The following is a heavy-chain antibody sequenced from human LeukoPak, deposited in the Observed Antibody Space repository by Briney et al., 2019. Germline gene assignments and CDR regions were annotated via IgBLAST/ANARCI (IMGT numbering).Heavy chain of an antibody. V-gene: IGHV4-4*09. D-gene: IGHD1-7*01. CDR2: ICSSGIT. CDR3: ATGELRTALVH. Sequence: SETLSLTCTVSGGSVSRDCRIWIRQPPGEGLEWIGYICSSGITNSKSSLKSRVTTSVDTSKNEFSLKLTSVTAADTAMYYCATGELRTALVHWGQGTLVSVSS. J-gene: IGHJ4*02. CDR1: GGSVSRDC.